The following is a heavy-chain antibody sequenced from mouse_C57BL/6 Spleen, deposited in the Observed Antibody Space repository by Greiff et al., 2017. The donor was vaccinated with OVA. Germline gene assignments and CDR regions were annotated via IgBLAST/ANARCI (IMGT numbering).Heavy chain of an antibody. J-gene: IGHJ2*01. D-gene: IGHD3-1*01. CDR3: ARDRGDY. CDR1: GFTFSDYY. Sequence: EVKLEESEGGLVQPGSSMKLSCTASGFTFSDYYMAWVRQVPDTGLEWVANINYDGSSTYSLDSLTSRFIISRDNAKNILYLHMGSLASEDTATYYCARDRGDYWGQGTTLTVSS. CDR2: INYDGSST. V-gene: IGHV5-16*01.